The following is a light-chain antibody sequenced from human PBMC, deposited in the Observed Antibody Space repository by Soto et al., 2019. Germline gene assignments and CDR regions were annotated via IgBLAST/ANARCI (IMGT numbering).Light chain of an antibody. J-gene: IGKJ2*01. Sequence: DIQMTQSPSTLSASVGDRVTITCRASQSVSNWLAWYQQKAGKAPKVLIYRASSLESGVPSRFSGSGSGTEFTLTITSLQPDDFATYYCHQYNSDPYTFGQGTNLEIK. CDR2: RAS. V-gene: IGKV1-5*03. CDR3: HQYNSDPYT. CDR1: QSVSNW.